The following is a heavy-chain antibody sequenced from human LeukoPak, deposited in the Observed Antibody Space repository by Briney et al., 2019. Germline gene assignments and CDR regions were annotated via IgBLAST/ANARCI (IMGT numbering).Heavy chain of an antibody. D-gene: IGHD3-16*01. CDR2: IYSSGAT. J-gene: IGHJ2*01. Sequence: SETLSLTCTVSDDSISMYYWSWIRQPPGKGTEWIAYIYSSGATSYNPSLRSRVSISLDTSNSQFSLKLNSVTVADTAVYYCLRLKMGAYFDLWGRGTLVTVSS. V-gene: IGHV4-59*08. CDR1: DDSISMYY. CDR3: LRLKMGAYFDL.